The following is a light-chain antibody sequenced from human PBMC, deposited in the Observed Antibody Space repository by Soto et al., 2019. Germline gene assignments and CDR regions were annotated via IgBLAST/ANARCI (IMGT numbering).Light chain of an antibody. Sequence: EIVLTQSPGTLSLSPGERATLSCRASQSVSSSFSAWYQQKPGQAPRLLIYGASSRATGIPDRFSGSGSGTDFTLTISRLEPEDFAVYYCQMYGSSPSWTFGQGTKVEIK. V-gene: IGKV3-20*01. CDR3: QMYGSSPSWT. CDR2: GAS. CDR1: QSVSSSF. J-gene: IGKJ1*01.